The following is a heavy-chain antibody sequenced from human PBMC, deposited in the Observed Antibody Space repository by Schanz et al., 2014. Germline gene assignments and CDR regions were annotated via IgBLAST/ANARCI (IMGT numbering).Heavy chain of an antibody. D-gene: IGHD1-1*01. CDR1: GFTFSSNW. J-gene: IGHJ3*01. CDR2: IEGDGTRT. V-gene: IGHV3-7*01. Sequence: EVQLVESGGGLVQPGGSLRLSCAASGFTFSSNWMNWVRQAPGKGLEWVANIEGDGTRTYYVDSVKGRFTVSRDNAENSLYLHMRSLRVDDTAVYYCARDADYNPTSDFWYDAYDFWGQGTVVTVSS. CDR3: ARDADYNPTSDFWYDAYDF.